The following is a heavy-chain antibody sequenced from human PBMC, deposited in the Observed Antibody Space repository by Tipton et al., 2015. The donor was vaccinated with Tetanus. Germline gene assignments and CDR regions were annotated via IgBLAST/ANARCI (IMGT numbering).Heavy chain of an antibody. D-gene: IGHD6-25*01. J-gene: IGHJ4*02. CDR1: GGPFYKHG. V-gene: IGHV1-69*01. CDR3: VRDRAAAGGSDY. CDR2: IIPASGAT. Sequence: QSGAEVKKPGSSVKVSCKSSGGPFYKHGIDWVRQAPGQGLEWVGGIIPASGATNYAHKFQGRVTMTADASTTTVHMELSNLRSDDTAVYYCVRDRAAAGGSDYWGQGTLVTVSS.